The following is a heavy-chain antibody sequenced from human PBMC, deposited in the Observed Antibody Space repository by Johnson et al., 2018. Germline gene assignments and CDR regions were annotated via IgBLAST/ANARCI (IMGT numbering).Heavy chain of an antibody. CDR3: TREETTADFFYYGMDV. J-gene: IGHJ6*02. CDR2: IRSKAYGGTT. V-gene: IGHV3-49*05. Sequence: VQLVVAGGGLVKPGRSLGLGCKGAGFTFGDYVLSWFRQAPGTGLEWVGFIRSKAYGGTTEYAAPVRGRFTISRDDSKSIAYLQMNSLKTEDTAVYFCTREETTADFFYYGMDVWGQGTTVIVSS. D-gene: IGHD4-11*01. CDR1: GFTFGDYV.